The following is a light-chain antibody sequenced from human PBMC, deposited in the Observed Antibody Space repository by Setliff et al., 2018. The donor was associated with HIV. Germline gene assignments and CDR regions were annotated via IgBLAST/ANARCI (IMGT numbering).Light chain of an antibody. V-gene: IGLV2-18*02. J-gene: IGLJ1*01. Sequence: QSALTQPPSVSGSPGQSVTISCTGPSSDVGSYNRVSWYQQPPGTAPKLIIYEVSNRPSGVPDRFSGSKSGNTASLTISGLQAEDEADYYCSSYRSSSTPYVFGTGTKVTVL. CDR3: SSYRSSSTPYV. CDR2: EVS. CDR1: SSDVGSYNR.